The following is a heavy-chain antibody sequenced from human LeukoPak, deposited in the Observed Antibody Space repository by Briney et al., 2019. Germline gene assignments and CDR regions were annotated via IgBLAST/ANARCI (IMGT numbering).Heavy chain of an antibody. Sequence: GGSLRPSCAASGFTFSTYAMHWVRQAPGKGLEWVAAISYDGSNKNYADSVKGRFTISRDNSKNTLYLQMNSLRAEDTAVYYCARGVRIAVAGYIDYWGQGTLVTVSS. CDR1: GFTFSTYA. D-gene: IGHD6-19*01. J-gene: IGHJ4*02. V-gene: IGHV3-30*04. CDR3: ARGVRIAVAGYIDY. CDR2: ISYDGSNK.